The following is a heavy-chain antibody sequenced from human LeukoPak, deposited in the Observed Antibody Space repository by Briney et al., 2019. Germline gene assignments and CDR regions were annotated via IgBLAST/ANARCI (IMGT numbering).Heavy chain of an antibody. Sequence: SETLSLTCAVYGGSFSGYYWSWIRQPPGKGLEWIGEINHSGSTNYNPSLKSRVTISVDTSKNQFSLKLSSVTAADTAVYYCAKWNDSGPYFDYWGQGTLVTVS. CDR3: AKWNDSGPYFDY. D-gene: IGHD1-1*01. CDR1: GGSFSGYY. CDR2: INHSGST. J-gene: IGHJ4*02. V-gene: IGHV4-34*01.